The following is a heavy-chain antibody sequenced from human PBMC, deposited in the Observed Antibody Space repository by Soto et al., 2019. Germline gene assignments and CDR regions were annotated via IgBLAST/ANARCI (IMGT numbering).Heavy chain of an antibody. CDR1: GYIFTSYD. CDR3: ARAMAAACFDS. J-gene: IGHJ4*02. D-gene: IGHD2-15*01. Sequence: ASVKVSCKASGYIFTSYDIHWVRQAAGQRLEWMGRINAANGKTKYSQRFQGRVTITRDASANTAYMDLSSLRSEDTAVYYCARAMAAACFDSWGQGTQVTLSS. V-gene: IGHV1-3*01. CDR2: INAANGKT.